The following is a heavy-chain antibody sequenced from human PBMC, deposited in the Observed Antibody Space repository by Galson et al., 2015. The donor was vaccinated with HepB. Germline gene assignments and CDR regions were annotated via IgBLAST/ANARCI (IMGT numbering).Heavy chain of an antibody. Sequence: PALVKPTQTLTLTCTLSGFSLNTSGMCVSWIRQPPGKALEWLARIDWDDDKFYSPSLKTRLTISRDSSKNQVVLTMTNVDPVDTATYYCARTWLSRGRGRSVVFSYNMDVWGQGTTVTVSS. CDR3: ARTWLSRGRGRSVVFSYNMDV. V-gene: IGHV2-70*17. D-gene: IGHD5-12*01. J-gene: IGHJ6*02. CDR2: IDWDDDK. CDR1: GFSLNTSGMC.